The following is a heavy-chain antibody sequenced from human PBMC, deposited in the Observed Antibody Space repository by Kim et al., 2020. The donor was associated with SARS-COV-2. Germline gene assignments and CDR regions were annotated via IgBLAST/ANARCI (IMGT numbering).Heavy chain of an antibody. CDR3: ARLLTGYYSDFDY. V-gene: IGHV1-69*13. D-gene: IGHD3-9*01. Sequence: SVKVSCKASGGTFSSYAISWVRQAPGQGLEWMGGIIPIFGTANYAQKFQGRVTITADESTSTAYMELSSLRSEDTAVYYCARLLTGYYSDFDYWGQGTLVTVSS. CDR2: IIPIFGTA. CDR1: GGTFSSYA. J-gene: IGHJ4*02.